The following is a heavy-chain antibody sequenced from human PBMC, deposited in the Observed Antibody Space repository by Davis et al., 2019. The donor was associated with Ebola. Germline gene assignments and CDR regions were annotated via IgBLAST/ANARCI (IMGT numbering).Heavy chain of an antibody. D-gene: IGHD1-26*01. J-gene: IGHJ3*02. CDR3: ARDLGRYSGSYWDAFDI. Sequence: SVKVSCKASGGTFSSYAISWVRQAPGQGLEWMGGIIPILGIANYAQKFQGRVTITADKSTSTAYMELSSLRSEDTAVCYCARDLGRYSGSYWDAFDIWGQGTMVTVSS. CDR2: IIPILGIA. CDR1: GGTFSSYA. V-gene: IGHV1-69*10.